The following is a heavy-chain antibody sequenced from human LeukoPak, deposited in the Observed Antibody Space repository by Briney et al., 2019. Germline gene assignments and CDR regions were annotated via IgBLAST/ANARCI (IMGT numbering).Heavy chain of an antibody. D-gene: IGHD2-15*01. V-gene: IGHV1-18*01. Sequence: ASVKGSCKASGYIFTTYVISWVRQAPGQGLEWMGWISCYNGNTYYAQNFQGRVTMTTDTSMSTAYMELRSLRSDDTAVYYCARGPYCNGGTCFSQYFDYWGQGTLVTVSS. CDR3: ARGPYCNGGTCFSQYFDY. J-gene: IGHJ4*02. CDR2: ISCYNGNT. CDR1: GYIFTTYV.